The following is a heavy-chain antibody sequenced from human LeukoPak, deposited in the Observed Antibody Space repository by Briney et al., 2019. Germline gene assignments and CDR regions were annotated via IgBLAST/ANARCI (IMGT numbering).Heavy chain of an antibody. CDR1: GFSFSSSA. CDR3: AGASPDGSYDY. CDR2: ITNNGGYT. D-gene: IGHD3-10*01. Sequence: GGSLRLSCAASGFSFSSSAMHWVRQAPGKGLEYVSAITNNGGYTYYANSVKGRFTISRDNSKNTLYLQMGSLRTEDTAVYYCAGASPDGSYDYWGQGTLVTVSS. V-gene: IGHV3-64*01. J-gene: IGHJ4*02.